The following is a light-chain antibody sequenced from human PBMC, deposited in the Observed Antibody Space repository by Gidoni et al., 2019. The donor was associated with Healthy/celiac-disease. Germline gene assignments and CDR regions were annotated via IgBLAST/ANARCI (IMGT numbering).Light chain of an antibody. CDR1: QSVSSY. J-gene: IGKJ4*01. Sequence: IVLTQSPATLSLSPGERATLSCRASQSVSSYLAWYQQKPGQAPRHLIYDASNRATGIPARCSGSGSGTDFTLTISSLEPEDFAVYYCQQRSNWPPLTFGGGTKVEIK. V-gene: IGKV3-11*01. CDR3: QQRSNWPPLT. CDR2: DAS.